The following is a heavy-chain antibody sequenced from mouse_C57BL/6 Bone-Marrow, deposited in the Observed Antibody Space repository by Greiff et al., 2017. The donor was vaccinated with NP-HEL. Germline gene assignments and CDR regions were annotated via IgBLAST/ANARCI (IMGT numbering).Heavy chain of an antibody. CDR2: INPNNGGT. Sequence: VQLQQSGPELVKPGASVKIPCKASGYTFTDYNMDWVKQSHGKSLEWIGDINPNNGGTIYNQKFKGKATLTVDKSSSTAYMELRSLTSEDTAVYYCARGDDGYFLGYFDVWGTGTTVTVSS. V-gene: IGHV1-18*01. CDR3: ARGDDGYFLGYFDV. J-gene: IGHJ1*03. CDR1: GYTFTDYN. D-gene: IGHD2-3*01.